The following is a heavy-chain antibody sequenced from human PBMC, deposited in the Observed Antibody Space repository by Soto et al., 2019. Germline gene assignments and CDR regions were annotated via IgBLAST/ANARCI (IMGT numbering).Heavy chain of an antibody. CDR2: IDNDGSSR. V-gene: IGHV3-74*01. D-gene: IGHD6-19*01. CDR1: GFTFSSNW. CDR3: ATGSGWYSPDY. Sequence: EVQLVESGGGLVQPGGSLRLSCAASGFTFSSNWMHWVRQGPGKGLVWVSRIDNDGSSRDYAHSVKGRFTISRDNAKNTLDLEMSSLRAEDTAVYYCATGSGWYSPDYWGQGTLVTVSS. J-gene: IGHJ4*02.